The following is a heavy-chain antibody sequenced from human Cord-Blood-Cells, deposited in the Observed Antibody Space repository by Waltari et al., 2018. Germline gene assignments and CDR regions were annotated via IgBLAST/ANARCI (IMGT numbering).Heavy chain of an antibody. Sequence: EVQLVESGGGLIQPGGSLSLSCAASGFTVRSNYMSWVRQAPGKGLEWVSVIYSGGSTYYADSVKGRFTISRDNSKNTLYLQMNSLRAEDTAVYYCARLDSSSWSHFDYWGQGTLVTVSS. V-gene: IGHV3-53*01. J-gene: IGHJ4*02. CDR2: IYSGGST. D-gene: IGHD6-13*01. CDR3: ARLDSSSWSHFDY. CDR1: GFTVRSNY.